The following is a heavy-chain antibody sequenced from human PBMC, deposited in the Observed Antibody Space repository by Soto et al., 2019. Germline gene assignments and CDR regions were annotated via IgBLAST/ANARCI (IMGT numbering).Heavy chain of an antibody. V-gene: IGHV3-21*01. Sequence: GGSLRLSCAASGFTFSSYSMNWVRQAPGKGLEWVSSISSSSSYIYYADSVKGRSTISRDNAKNSLYLQMNSLRAEDTAVYYGARIQLGYDAFDIWGQGTMVTVSS. CDR3: ARIQLGYDAFDI. CDR2: ISSSSSYI. CDR1: GFTFSSYS. D-gene: IGHD6-6*01. J-gene: IGHJ3*02.